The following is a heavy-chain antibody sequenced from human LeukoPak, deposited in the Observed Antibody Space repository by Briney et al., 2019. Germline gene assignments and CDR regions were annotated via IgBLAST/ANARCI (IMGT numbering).Heavy chain of an antibody. CDR1: GFTVINNY. CDR3: STSTSWGV. CDR2: IYSGGTT. D-gene: IGHD1-1*01. V-gene: IGHV3-53*01. J-gene: IGHJ6*04. Sequence: QTGGSLRLSCAASGFTVINNYMTWVRQAPGKGLEWVSVIYSGGTTHYADSVKGRFTISRDNSKNTLYLQMNSLRVDDTAVYYCSTSTSWGVWGKGTTVTVSS.